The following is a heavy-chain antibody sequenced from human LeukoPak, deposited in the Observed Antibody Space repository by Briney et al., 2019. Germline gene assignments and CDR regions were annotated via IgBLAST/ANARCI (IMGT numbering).Heavy chain of an antibody. CDR3: ARVPSSYDILTGYLDV. CDR1: GFTFSSYS. Sequence: GGSLRLSCAASGFTFSSYSMNWVRQAPGKGLEWVSSISSSSSYIYYADSVKGRFTISRDNAKNSLYLQMNSLRAEDTAVYYCARVPSSYDILTGYLDVWGQGTTVTVSS. J-gene: IGHJ6*02. D-gene: IGHD3-9*01. CDR2: ISSSSSYI. V-gene: IGHV3-21*01.